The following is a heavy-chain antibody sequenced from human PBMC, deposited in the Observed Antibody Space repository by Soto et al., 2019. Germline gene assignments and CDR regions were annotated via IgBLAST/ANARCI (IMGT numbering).Heavy chain of an antibody. D-gene: IGHD3-10*01. J-gene: IGHJ6*02. CDR3: ARDPMGSQEKPPLDYGEYYYYGMDV. CDR2: IIPIFGTA. Sequence: ASVKVSCKASGGTFSSYAISWVRQAPGQGLEWMGGIIPIFGTANYAQKFQGRVTITADESTSTAYMELSSLRSEDTAVYYCARDPMGSQEKPPLDYGEYYYYGMDVWGQGTTVTVSS. V-gene: IGHV1-69*13. CDR1: GGTFSSYA.